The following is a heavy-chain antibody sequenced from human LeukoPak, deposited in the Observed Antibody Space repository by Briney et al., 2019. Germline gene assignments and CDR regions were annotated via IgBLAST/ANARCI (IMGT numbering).Heavy chain of an antibody. V-gene: IGHV3-23*01. Sequence: PGGSLRLSCAASGLTFSNYAMMWLRQAPGKGLEWVSAITGSGGWTLYADSVKGRFTISRDNSKNTLYLQMNSLRAEDTAVYYCARDYDYWGQGTLVTVSS. J-gene: IGHJ4*02. CDR2: ITGSGGWT. CDR1: GLTFSNYA. CDR3: ARDYDY.